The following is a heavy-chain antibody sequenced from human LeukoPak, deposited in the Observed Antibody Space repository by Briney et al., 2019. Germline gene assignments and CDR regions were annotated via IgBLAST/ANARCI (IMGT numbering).Heavy chain of an antibody. J-gene: IGHJ2*01. D-gene: IGHD5-18*01. CDR2: VHYSGTT. CDR1: DGSITNND. CDR3: ARSPKQLWLYWYFDL. Sequence: SETLSLTCTVSDGSITNNDWSWVRQTPGKGLEFIGYVHYSGTTNYNPSLRSRVTISIDTSRKHFFLKLKSVTAADTAVYYCARSPKQLWLYWYFDLWGRGTLVTVSS. V-gene: IGHV4-59*08.